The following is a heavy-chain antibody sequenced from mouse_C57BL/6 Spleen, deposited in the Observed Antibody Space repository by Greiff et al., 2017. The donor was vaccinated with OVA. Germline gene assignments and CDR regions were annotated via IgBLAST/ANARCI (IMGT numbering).Heavy chain of an antibody. CDR2: IYPGDGDT. D-gene: IGHD4-1*01. CDR1: GYAFSSSW. Sequence: VQLQQSGPELVKPGASVKISCKASGYAFSSSWMNWVKQRPGKGLEWIGRIYPGDGDTNYNGKFKGKATLTADKSSSTAYMQLSSLTSEDSAVYFCARQANWAFDYWGQGTTLTVSS. CDR3: ARQANWAFDY. J-gene: IGHJ2*01. V-gene: IGHV1-82*01.